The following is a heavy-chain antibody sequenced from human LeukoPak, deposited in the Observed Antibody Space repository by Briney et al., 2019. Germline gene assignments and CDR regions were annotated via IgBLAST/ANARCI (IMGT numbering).Heavy chain of an antibody. D-gene: IGHD3-10*01. CDR1: GGSINTYY. J-gene: IGHJ4*02. CDR2: IYYSGST. V-gene: IGHV4-59*08. Sequence: SETLSLTCTVSGGSINTYYWSWIRQPPGKGLEWIGYIYYSGSTNYNPSLKSRVTISVDTSKNQFSLKLSSVTAADTAVYYCARHPPRGSEGYPFDYWGQGTLVTVSS. CDR3: ARHPPRGSEGYPFDY.